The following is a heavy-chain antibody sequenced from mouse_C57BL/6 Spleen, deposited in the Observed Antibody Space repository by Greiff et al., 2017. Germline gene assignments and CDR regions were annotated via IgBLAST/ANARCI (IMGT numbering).Heavy chain of an antibody. D-gene: IGHD2-2*01. Sequence: EVKLEESGGGLVQPGGSLKLSCAASGFTFSDYYMYWVRQTPEKRLEWVAYISNGGGSTYYPDTVKGRFTISRDNAKNTLYLQMSRLKSEDTAMYYCARQRGYDDLYFDYWGQGTTLTVSS. CDR2: ISNGGGST. J-gene: IGHJ2*01. V-gene: IGHV5-12*01. CDR3: ARQRGYDDLYFDY. CDR1: GFTFSDYY.